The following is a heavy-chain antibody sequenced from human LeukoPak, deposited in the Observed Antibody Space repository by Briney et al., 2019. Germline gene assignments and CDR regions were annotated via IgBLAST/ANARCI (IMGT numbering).Heavy chain of an antibody. D-gene: IGHD3-10*01. J-gene: IGHJ4*02. CDR1: GGSISSYY. V-gene: IGHV4-59*01. Sequence: SETLSLTCIVSGGSISSYYWSWIRQPPGKGLEWIGYIYYSGSTNYNPSLKSRVTISVDTSKNQFSLKLSSVTAADTAVYYCAREADGSGSYAFDYWGQGTLVTVSS. CDR2: IYYSGST. CDR3: AREADGSGSYAFDY.